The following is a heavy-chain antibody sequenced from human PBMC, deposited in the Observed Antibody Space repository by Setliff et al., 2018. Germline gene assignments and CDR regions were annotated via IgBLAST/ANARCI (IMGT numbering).Heavy chain of an antibody. V-gene: IGHV5-51*01. CDR3: ARHVSSSWFRYYFLYYYMDV. J-gene: IGHJ6*03. CDR1: GYRFSSYW. D-gene: IGHD6-13*01. CDR2: IFPADSDT. Sequence: PGESLKISCKGSGYRFSSYWIGWVRQMPGKGLEWIGIIFPADSDTRYSPSFQGQVTISADKSISTAYLQWSSLRAADSAMYYCARHVSSSWFRYYFLYYYMDVWGKGTTVTVSS.